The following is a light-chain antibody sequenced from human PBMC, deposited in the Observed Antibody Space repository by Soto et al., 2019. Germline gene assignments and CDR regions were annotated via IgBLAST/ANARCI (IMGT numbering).Light chain of an antibody. Sequence: QSVLTQPPSVSGAPGQRVTISCTGSSSNIGARYDVHWYQQLPGTAPKLLIYANSNRPSGVPDRFSGSKSGTSASLAITGLQAEDEADYYCQSYDNILNVVIFGGGTKLTVL. J-gene: IGLJ2*01. CDR3: QSYDNILNVVI. CDR2: ANS. CDR1: SSNIGARYD. V-gene: IGLV1-40*01.